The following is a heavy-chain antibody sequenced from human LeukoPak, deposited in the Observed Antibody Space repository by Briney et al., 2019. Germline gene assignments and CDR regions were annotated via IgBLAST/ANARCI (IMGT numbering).Heavy chain of an antibody. CDR1: GFTFSSYG. CDR2: ISYDGSNK. J-gene: IGHJ4*02. Sequence: PGGSLRLSCAASGFTFSSYGMRWVRQAPGKGLEWVAVISYDGSNKYYADSVKGRFTISRDNSKNTLYLQMNSLRAEDTAVYYCAKERARRYYDFWSGYYSVDYWGQGTLVTVSS. V-gene: IGHV3-30*18. D-gene: IGHD3-3*01. CDR3: AKERARRYYDFWSGYYSVDY.